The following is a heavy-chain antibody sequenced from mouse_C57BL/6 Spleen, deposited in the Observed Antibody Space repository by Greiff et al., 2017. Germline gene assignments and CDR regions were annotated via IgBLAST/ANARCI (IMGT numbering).Heavy chain of an antibody. V-gene: IGHV2-2*01. CDR2: IWSGGST. D-gene: IGHD3-2*02. Sequence: QVQLKQSGPGLVQPSQSLSITCTVSGFSLTSYGVHWVRQSPGKGLEWLGVIWSGGSTDDNAAFISRLSISKDNSKSQVFFKMNSLQADDTAIYYCARTAQGAMDYWGQGTSVTVSS. CDR3: ARTAQGAMDY. CDR1: GFSLTSYG. J-gene: IGHJ4*01.